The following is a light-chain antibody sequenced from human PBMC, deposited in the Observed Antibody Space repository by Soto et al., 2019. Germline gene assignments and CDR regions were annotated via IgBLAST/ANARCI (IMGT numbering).Light chain of an antibody. V-gene: IGKV1-39*01. J-gene: IGKJ4*01. CDR2: GAA. CDR3: QQNFNWPLT. Sequence: EIQLTQSPSSLSASLGDRATITCRASQTIGAYLDWYQQKPDQAPRLLIYGAATLPPGVPARFSGSGSRTDFTLTISDLQPEDFASYYCQQNFNWPLTFGGGTKVEIK. CDR1: QTIGAY.